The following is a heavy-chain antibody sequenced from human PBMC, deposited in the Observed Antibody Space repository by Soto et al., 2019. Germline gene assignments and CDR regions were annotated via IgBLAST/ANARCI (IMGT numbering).Heavy chain of an antibody. V-gene: IGHV1-69*01. J-gene: IGHJ4*02. CDR3: ARDGGRHSGGIDY. CDR1: EVTFSSNP. CDR2: IIPIFGTA. D-gene: IGHD1-26*01. Sequence: QVQLVQSGAEVKKPGSSVKVACKASEVTFSSNPINWVRTALGQGLEWMGGIIPIFGTANYAQKCQGRVTITADESTSTAYMELSSLRSEDTAVYYCARDGGRHSGGIDYWGQGTLVTVSS.